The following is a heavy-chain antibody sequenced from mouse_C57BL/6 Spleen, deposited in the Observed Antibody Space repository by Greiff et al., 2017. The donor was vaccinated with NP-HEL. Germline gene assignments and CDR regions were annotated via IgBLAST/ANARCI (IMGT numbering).Heavy chain of an antibody. D-gene: IGHD2-3*01. V-gene: IGHV5-4*01. J-gene: IGHJ4*01. CDR3: ARDDGYYVFAMDY. CDR1: GFTFSSYA. CDR2: ISAGGSYT. Sequence: EVQGVESGGGLVKPGGSLKLSCAASGFTFSSYAMSWVRQTPEKRLEWVATISAGGSYTYYPDNVKGRFTISRDNAKNNLDLQMSHLKSEDTAMYYCARDDGYYVFAMDYWGQGTSVTVSA.